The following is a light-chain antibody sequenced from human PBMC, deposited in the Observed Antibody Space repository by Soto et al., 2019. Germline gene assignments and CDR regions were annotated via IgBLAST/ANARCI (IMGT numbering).Light chain of an antibody. CDR2: SVS. CDR3: HQYNKWPPYT. CDR1: QNGNGK. J-gene: IGKJ2*01. V-gene: IGKV3-15*01. Sequence: EIVLTQSPATLSVSPGESATLSCRASQNGNGKLAWYQQKPGPAPRLLLYSVSIRATGIPARFSGSGTGTEFTLTISSLQSEDFAVYFCHQYNKWPPYTFGQGTKLDIK.